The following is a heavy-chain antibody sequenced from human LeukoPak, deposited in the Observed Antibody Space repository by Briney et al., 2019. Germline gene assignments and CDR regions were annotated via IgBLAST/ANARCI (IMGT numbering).Heavy chain of an antibody. Sequence: ASVKVSCKASGYTFTGYYMHWVRQAPGQGLEWMGRINPNSGGTNYAQKFQGRVTMTRDTSISTAYMELRSLRSDDTAVYYCARRTVTTHVDDYWGQGTLVTVSS. CDR3: ARRTVTTHVDDY. CDR1: GYTFTGYY. CDR2: INPNSGGT. J-gene: IGHJ4*02. V-gene: IGHV1-2*06. D-gene: IGHD4-17*01.